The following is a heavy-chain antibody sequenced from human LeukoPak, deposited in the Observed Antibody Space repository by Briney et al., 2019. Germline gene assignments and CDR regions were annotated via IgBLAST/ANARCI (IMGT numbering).Heavy chain of an antibody. J-gene: IGHJ4*02. CDR1: GFKFNVYW. CDR2: IKEDGSEI. Sequence: GGSLRLSCRASGFKFNVYWMTWVRQAPGKGPQWVANIKEDGSEIYYEDSVKGRFTISRDNAKNSVYLQMNSLRVEDTAVYYCATDRGWFILDYWGQGSPVTVSS. V-gene: IGHV3-7*01. D-gene: IGHD2-8*02. CDR3: ATDRGWFILDY.